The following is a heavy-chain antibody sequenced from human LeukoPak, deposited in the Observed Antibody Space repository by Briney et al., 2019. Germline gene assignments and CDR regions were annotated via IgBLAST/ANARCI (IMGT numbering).Heavy chain of an antibody. CDR2: ISYDGSNK. CDR3: ARDPCGGDCWVDY. D-gene: IGHD2-21*02. Sequence: GGSLRLSCTASGFTFRNYGMNWVRQAPGKGLEWVAVISYDGSNKYYADSVKGRFTISRDNSKNTLYLQMNSLRAEDTAVYYCARDPCGGDCWVDYWGQGTLVTVSS. J-gene: IGHJ4*02. CDR1: GFTFRNYG. V-gene: IGHV3-30*06.